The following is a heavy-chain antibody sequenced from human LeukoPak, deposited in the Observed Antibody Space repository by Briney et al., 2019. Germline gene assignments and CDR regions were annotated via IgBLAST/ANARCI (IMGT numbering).Heavy chain of an antibody. CDR3: AKDESVYCSSTSCYELRY. CDR1: GLTFSAYG. J-gene: IGHJ4*02. V-gene: IGHV3-30*02. CDR2: IRYDGSNK. Sequence: GGSLRLSCAVSGLTFSAYGMHWVRQAPGKGLEWVAFIRYDGSNKYYADSVRGRFTISRDNSKNTLYLQMYSLRAEDTAVYYCAKDESVYCSSTSCYELRYWGQGTLVTVSS. D-gene: IGHD2-2*01.